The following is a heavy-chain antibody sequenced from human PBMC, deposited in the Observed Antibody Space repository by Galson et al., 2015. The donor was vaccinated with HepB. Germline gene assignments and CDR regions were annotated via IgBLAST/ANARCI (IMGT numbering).Heavy chain of an antibody. Sequence: SVKVSCKASGGTFSSYAISWVRQAPGQGLEWMGGIIPIFGTANYAQKFQGRVTITADKSTSTAYMELSSLRSEDTAVYYCARENIVVVPAQYPGYYYYYGMDVWGQGTTVTVSS. CDR3: ARENIVVVPAQYPGYYYYYGMDV. CDR1: GGTFSSYA. J-gene: IGHJ6*02. CDR2: IIPIFGTA. D-gene: IGHD2-2*01. V-gene: IGHV1-69*06.